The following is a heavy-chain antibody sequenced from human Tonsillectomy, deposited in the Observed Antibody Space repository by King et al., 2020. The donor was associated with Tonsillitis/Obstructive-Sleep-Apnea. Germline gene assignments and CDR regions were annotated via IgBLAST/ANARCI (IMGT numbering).Heavy chain of an antibody. Sequence: QLVQSGAEVKEAGESLRISCKISGYNFTNFWISWVRQMPGKGLEWMGRIDPSDSYTNYNPSFQSHVTISVDNSISTAYLQFSSLKASDPAMYYCARENPYSTRPWGQGTMVTVSS. D-gene: IGHD2-2*01. V-gene: IGHV5-10-1*01. CDR2: IDPSDSYT. CDR1: GYNFTNFW. CDR3: ARENPYSTRP. J-gene: IGHJ4*02.